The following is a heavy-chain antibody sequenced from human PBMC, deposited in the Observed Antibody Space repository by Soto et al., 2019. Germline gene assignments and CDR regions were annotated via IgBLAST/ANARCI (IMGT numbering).Heavy chain of an antibody. CDR1: RGSINNYY. CDR3: ARWQYTVVTAIDV. Sequence: SETLSLTCTVSRGSINNYYWTLIRQPPGKGLEWLGYVAYSGRTNYNPSLKSRVNMFVDKSKNQFSLNLTSVTAADTAVYYCARWQYTVVTAIDVWGQGTMVTVSS. CDR2: VAYSGRT. J-gene: IGHJ3*01. D-gene: IGHD4-17*01. V-gene: IGHV4-59*03.